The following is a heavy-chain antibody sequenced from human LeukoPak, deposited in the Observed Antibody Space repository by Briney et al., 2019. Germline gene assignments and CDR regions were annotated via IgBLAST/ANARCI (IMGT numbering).Heavy chain of an antibody. CDR1: GDSISSFY. V-gene: IGHV4-59*08. J-gene: IGHJ5*01. CDR3: ALAPNSNWFDF. D-gene: IGHD2-8*01. CDR2: IDYSGSS. Sequence: SETLSLTCSVSGDSISSFYWNWIRQPPGKRLEWIGNIDYSGSSIYNPSLESRVTISIDTSRKQFFLKLDSVTAADTAVYYCALAPNSNWFDFWGQGTLVTVSS.